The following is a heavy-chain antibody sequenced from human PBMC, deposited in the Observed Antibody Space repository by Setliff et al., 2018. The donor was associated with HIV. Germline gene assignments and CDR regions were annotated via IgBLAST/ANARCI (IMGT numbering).Heavy chain of an antibody. CDR1: GYSISSGYY. CDR2: IYHAGNA. CDR3: ARGTTLNVVPDAFDI. Sequence: SETLSLTCTVTGYSISSGYYWAWIRQPPGKGLEWIGYIYHAGNAYYNPSLKSRVTISVDTSKNQISLRLNSLTAADTAIYYCARGTTLNVVPDAFDIWGQGTMVTVSS. D-gene: IGHD4-17*01. J-gene: IGHJ3*02. V-gene: IGHV4-38-2*02.